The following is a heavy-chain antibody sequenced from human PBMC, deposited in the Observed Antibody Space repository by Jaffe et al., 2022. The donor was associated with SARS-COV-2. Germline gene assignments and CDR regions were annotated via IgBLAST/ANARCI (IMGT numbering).Heavy chain of an antibody. V-gene: IGHV4-4*07. CDR1: GGSISSYY. Sequence: QVQLQESGPGLVKPSETLSLTCTVSGGSISSYYWSWIRQPAGKGLEWIGRIYTSGSTNYNPSLKSRVTMSVDTSKNQFSLKLSSVTAADTAVYYCARDVGAGYSNPASLVLFDYWGQGTLVTVSS. D-gene: IGHD4-4*01. CDR3: ARDVGAGYSNPASLVLFDY. J-gene: IGHJ4*02. CDR2: IYTSGST.